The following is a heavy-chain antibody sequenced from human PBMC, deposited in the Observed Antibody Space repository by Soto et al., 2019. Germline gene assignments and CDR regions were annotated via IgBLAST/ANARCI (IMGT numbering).Heavy chain of an antibody. CDR1: CLSIPSSSYY. V-gene: IGHV4-39*01. Sequence: SGTLSLTSTFFCLSIPSSSYYWGWIRQPPGKGLEWIGSIYYSGSTYYNPSLKSRVTISVDTSKNQFSLKLSSVTAADTAVYYCARHQDSSGWFSPHYGMDVWGQGTTVS. CDR2: IYYSGST. J-gene: IGHJ6*02. CDR3: ARHQDSSGWFSPHYGMDV. D-gene: IGHD6-19*01.